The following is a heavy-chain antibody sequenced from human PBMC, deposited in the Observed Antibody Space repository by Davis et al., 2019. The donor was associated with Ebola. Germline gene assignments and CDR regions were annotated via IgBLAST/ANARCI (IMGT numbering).Heavy chain of an antibody. CDR1: GASITSSFFS. Sequence: SETLSLTCTVSGASITSSFFSWTWVRQPAGKGLEWIGHIYTNGVTKYNPALESRITISLDSSKNQFSLSLNSVTAADTAIYFCARDRHESHAYGFWGQGTLVTVSS. CDR2: IYTNGVT. J-gene: IGHJ4*02. CDR3: ARDRHESHAYGF. V-gene: IGHV4-61*09. D-gene: IGHD3-16*01.